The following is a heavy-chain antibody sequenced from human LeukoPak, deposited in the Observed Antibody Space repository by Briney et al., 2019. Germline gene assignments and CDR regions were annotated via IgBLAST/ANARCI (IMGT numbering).Heavy chain of an antibody. CDR1: GFTFSTHA. J-gene: IGHJ4*02. CDR2: ISGSGAST. D-gene: IGHD2-15*01. CDR3: AKADGGTVVTRPQYPRLYYFDY. Sequence: GGSLRLSCAASGFTFSTHAMSWVRQAPGKGLEWVSTISGSGASTYRSDSVKGRFTISRDNSKNTLYMQMKSLRVEDTAIYYCAKADGGTVVTRPQYPRLYYFDYWGQGTLVTVSS. V-gene: IGHV3-23*01.